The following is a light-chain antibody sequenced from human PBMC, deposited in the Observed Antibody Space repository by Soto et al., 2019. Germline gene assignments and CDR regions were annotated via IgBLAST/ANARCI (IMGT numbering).Light chain of an antibody. CDR2: AAS. V-gene: IGKV1-39*01. CDR3: QQNHNPPVT. Sequence: IQLTQSPTSLSASVGDRVTITCRTSQNIGYYLSWYRQHPGKAPELLIYAASTLQRGVSPKFSGSGSGTDFSLTINSLQPEDFATYYCQQNHNPPVTFGQGTKVEI. CDR1: QNIGYY. J-gene: IGKJ1*01.